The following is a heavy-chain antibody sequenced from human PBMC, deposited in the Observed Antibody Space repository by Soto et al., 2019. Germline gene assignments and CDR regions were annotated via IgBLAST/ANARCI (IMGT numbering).Heavy chain of an antibody. J-gene: IGHJ3*02. CDR3: ARVWGGAFAI. D-gene: IGHD3-10*01. CDR1: GASISSYY. V-gene: IGHV4-59*01. CDR2: IYYSGST. Sequence: SETLSLTCTVSGASISSYYWSWIRQPPGKGLEWIGYIYYSGSTNYNPSLKSRVTISVDTSKNQFSLKLSSVTAADTAVYYCARVWGGAFAIWGQGTMVT.